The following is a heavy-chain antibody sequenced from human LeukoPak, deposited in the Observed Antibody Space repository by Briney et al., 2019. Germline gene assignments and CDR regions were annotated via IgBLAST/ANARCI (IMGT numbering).Heavy chain of an antibody. CDR3: ARAVQYYYDSSGYYPIYYYYYYMDV. CDR1: GGSVSSSNW. Sequence: PSGTLSLTCTISGGSVSSSNWWGWIRQPPGKVLEWIGYIYYSGSTNYNPSLKSRVTISVDTSKNQFSLKLSSVTAADTAVYYCARAVQYYYDSSGYYPIYYYYYYMDVWGKGTTVTVSS. J-gene: IGHJ6*03. V-gene: IGHV4-4*02. D-gene: IGHD3-22*01. CDR2: IYYSGST.